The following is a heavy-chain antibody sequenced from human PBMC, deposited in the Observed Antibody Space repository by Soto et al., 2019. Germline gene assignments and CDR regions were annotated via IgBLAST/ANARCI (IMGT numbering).Heavy chain of an antibody. CDR3: AREKVGTTFFDN. CDR1: GFAISRGYY. D-gene: IGHD1-1*01. CDR2: IYPSVSS. J-gene: IGHJ4*02. V-gene: IGHV4-38-2*02. Sequence: SETLSRTCSVAGFAISRGYYWSWVRQPPGKGLEWIGSIYPSVSSYHNPSLETRVRLSIDTSKNQFTLNLTSVTAADTALYYCAREKVGTTFFDNWGQGIQVTSPQ.